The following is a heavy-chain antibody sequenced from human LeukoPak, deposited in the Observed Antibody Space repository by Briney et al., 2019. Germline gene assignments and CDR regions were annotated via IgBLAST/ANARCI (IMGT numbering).Heavy chain of an antibody. CDR3: ARDIPVDSRSSVPKPVRDS. CDR2: IYSNTSA. CDR1: GFTFSHYA. J-gene: IGHJ5*02. V-gene: IGHV3-53*04. Sequence: GGSLRLSCAVSGFTFSHYAMSWVRQAPGKGLQWVSVIYSNTSAYYADSVKGRFTISRHNSKNTLYLQMTSLRAEDTAVYYCARDIPVDSRSSVPKPVRDSWGQGTLVTVSS. D-gene: IGHD6-6*01.